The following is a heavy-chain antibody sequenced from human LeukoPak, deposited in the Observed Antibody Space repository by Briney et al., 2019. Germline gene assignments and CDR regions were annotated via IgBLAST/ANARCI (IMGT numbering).Heavy chain of an antibody. J-gene: IGHJ4*02. CDR2: INPNSGGT. V-gene: IGHV1-2*02. CDR1: GYTFTGYY. CDR3: ASLGGWFGELFPMWVTSPFDY. Sequence: ASVKVSCKASGYTFTGYYMHWVRRAPGQGLEWMGWINPNSGGTNYAQKFQGRVTMTRDTSISTAYMELSRLRSDDTAVYYCASLGGWFGELFPMWVTSPFDYWDQGTLVTVSS. D-gene: IGHD3-10*01.